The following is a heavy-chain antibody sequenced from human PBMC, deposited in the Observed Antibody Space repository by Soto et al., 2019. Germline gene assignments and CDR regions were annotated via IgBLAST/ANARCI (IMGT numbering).Heavy chain of an antibody. D-gene: IGHD2-21*02. Sequence: SETLSLTCTVSGGSISRYYWSWIRQPPGKGLEWIGYMYNTGSTVYNPSFKNRITISIDTSKNQFSLKLNSVTAADTAVYYCARDLWGYCGTDCYPLDVWGQGTTVTVS. J-gene: IGHJ6*02. CDR1: GGSISRYY. V-gene: IGHV4-59*01. CDR2: MYNTGST. CDR3: ARDLWGYCGTDCYPLDV.